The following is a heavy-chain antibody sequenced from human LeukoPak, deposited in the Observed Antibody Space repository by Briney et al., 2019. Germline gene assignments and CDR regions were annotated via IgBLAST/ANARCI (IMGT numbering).Heavy chain of an antibody. V-gene: IGHV4-30-4*01. J-gene: IGHJ5*02. CDR2: IYYSGST. D-gene: IGHD3-16*01. Sequence: PSETLSLTCTVSGGSISSYYWSWIRQPPGKGLEWIGYIYYSGSTYYNPSLKSRVTISVDTSKNHFSLKLSSVTAADTAVYYCARGMIMITFGGVVWFDPWGQGTLVTVSS. CDR1: GGSISSYY. CDR3: ARGMIMITFGGVVWFDP.